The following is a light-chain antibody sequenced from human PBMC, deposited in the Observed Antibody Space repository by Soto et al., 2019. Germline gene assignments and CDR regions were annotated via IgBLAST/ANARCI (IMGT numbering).Light chain of an antibody. V-gene: IGKV3-15*01. CDR1: QSVNTN. CDR3: QQYNDWPPLT. Sequence: EIVMTQSPGTLSVSPGERATLSCRASQSVNTNLAWYQQKPGQAPRLLIYDTSTRATGIPARFSGSGSGTEFSLTISSLQSADSVVYYCQQYNDWPPLTFGGGTKVEIK. CDR2: DTS. J-gene: IGKJ4*01.